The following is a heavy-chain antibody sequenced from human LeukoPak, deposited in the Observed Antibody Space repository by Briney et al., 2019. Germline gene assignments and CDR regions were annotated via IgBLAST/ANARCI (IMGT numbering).Heavy chain of an antibody. CDR1: GGSISSGGYY. V-gene: IGHV4-31*03. CDR3: ARVKAKNDYGDYHNWFDP. J-gene: IGHJ5*02. Sequence: PSQTLSLTCTVSGGSISSGGYYWSWIRQHPGKGLEWIEYIYYSGSTYYNPSLKSRVTISVDTSKNQFSLKLSSVTAADTAVYYCARVKAKNDYGDYHNWFDPWGQGTLVTVSS. D-gene: IGHD4-17*01. CDR2: IYYSGST.